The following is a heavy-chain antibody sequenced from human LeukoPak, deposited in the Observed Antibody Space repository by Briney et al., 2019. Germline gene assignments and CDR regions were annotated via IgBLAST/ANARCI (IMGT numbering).Heavy chain of an antibody. CDR2: IRYDGSNK. V-gene: IGHV3-30*02. J-gene: IGHJ5*02. D-gene: IGHD2-2*01. CDR1: GFTFSSYG. CDR3: AKDPHCSSTSCPDDWFDP. Sequence: GGSLRLSCAASGFTFSSYGMHWVRQAPGKGLEWVAFIRYDGSNKYYADSVKGRFTISRDNSKNTLYLQMNSLIAEDTAVYYCAKDPHCSSTSCPDDWFDPWGQGTLVTVSS.